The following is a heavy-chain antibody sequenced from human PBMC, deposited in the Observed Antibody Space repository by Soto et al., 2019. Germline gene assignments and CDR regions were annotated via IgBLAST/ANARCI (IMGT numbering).Heavy chain of an antibody. D-gene: IGHD7-27*01. V-gene: IGHV1-8*01. CDR2: MNPDNGNT. CDR1: GYTFTSYD. Sequence: ASVKVSCKPSGYTFTSYDINWVRQATGQGLEWMGWMNPDNGNTGYAQKFQGRVTMTRDTSISTAYMELSSLTSEDTAVYYCARSPRLLATGDHYYFDYWGQGTLVTVSS. CDR3: ARSPRLLATGDHYYFDY. J-gene: IGHJ4*02.